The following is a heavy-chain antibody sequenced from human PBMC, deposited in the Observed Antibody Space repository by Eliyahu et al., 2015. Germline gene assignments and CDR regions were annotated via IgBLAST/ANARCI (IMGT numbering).Heavy chain of an antibody. CDR2: MNSKSGDT. CDR3: ARGRVGEQFRYYLDV. Sequence: QVQLVQSGAXXEXPGTSXKVXCRXXGYTFTNQDIHWVRQAPGQGLEWMGWMNSKSGDTGYAEKFQGRVSMTRDTSISTAYMELSSLTSEDTAVYYCARGRVGEQFRYYLDVWGKGTTVTVSS. J-gene: IGHJ6*03. V-gene: IGHV1-8*01. D-gene: IGHD1/OR15-1a*01. CDR1: GYTFTNQD.